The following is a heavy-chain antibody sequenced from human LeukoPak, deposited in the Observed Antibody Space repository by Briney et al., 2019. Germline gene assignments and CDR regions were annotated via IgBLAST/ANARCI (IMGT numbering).Heavy chain of an antibody. CDR1: GFTFTNAW. V-gene: IGHV3-15*01. CDR2: IKSKSDGGTI. CDR3: TTGFASTLPTTDDNAKYFDY. Sequence: PGGSLRLSCAASGFTFTNAWMNWVRQAPGKGLEWVGRIKSKSDGGTIDYATPVKGRFTISSDDSENSLFLDMNSLKTEDAGVYYCTTGFASTLPTTDDNAKYFDYWGQGTLVTVSS. D-gene: IGHD3-9*01. J-gene: IGHJ4*02.